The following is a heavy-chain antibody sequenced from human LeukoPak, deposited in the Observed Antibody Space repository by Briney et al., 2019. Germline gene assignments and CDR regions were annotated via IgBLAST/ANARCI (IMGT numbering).Heavy chain of an antibody. CDR2: VYFSGIT. CDR3: ARGQPYFDY. CDR1: NGSISSSAYY. V-gene: IGHV4-39*07. D-gene: IGHD1-1*01. Sequence: SETLSLTCTVSNGSISSSAYYWGWVRQSPGKGLQWIGSVYFSGITYYNESLKSRLTISVDKSNNQFSLKVRSVTAADTAVYYCARGQPYFDYWGQGTLVTVSS. J-gene: IGHJ4*02.